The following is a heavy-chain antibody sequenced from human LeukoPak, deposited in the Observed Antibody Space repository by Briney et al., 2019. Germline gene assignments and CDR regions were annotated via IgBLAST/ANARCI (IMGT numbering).Heavy chain of an antibody. V-gene: IGHV3-11*04. CDR2: FSSSGSTI. Sequence: GGSLRLSCAASGFTFSDYYMSWIRQAPGKGLEWVLYFSSSGSTIYYAASVKGRITISRDNAKNSPYLRMNSLGAEDPAVHCCARVMDYYDSSGQTYYLAFWGQATLLTVSS. CDR1: GFTFSDYY. D-gene: IGHD3-22*01. CDR3: ARVMDYYDSSGQTYYLAF. J-gene: IGHJ4*01.